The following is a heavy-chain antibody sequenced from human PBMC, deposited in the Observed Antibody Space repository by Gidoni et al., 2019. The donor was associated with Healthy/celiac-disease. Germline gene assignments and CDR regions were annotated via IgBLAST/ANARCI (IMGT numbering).Heavy chain of an antibody. CDR1: GFTFISYA. V-gene: IGHV3-30-3*01. Sequence: QVQLVESGGGVVQPGRSLRLSCAASGFTFISYALHWVRQAPGKGLEWVAVRSYDGSNKYYADSVKGRFTISRDNSKNTLYLQMNSLRAEDTAVYYCAMFWHQGGGTDYYDYGMDVWGQGTTVTVSS. D-gene: IGHD2-2*01. CDR2: RSYDGSNK. CDR3: AMFWHQGGGTDYYDYGMDV. J-gene: IGHJ6*02.